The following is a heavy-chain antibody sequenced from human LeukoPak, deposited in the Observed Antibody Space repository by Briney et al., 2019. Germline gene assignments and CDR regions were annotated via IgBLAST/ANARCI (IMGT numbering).Heavy chain of an antibody. V-gene: IGHV3-30-3*01. J-gene: IGHJ4*02. D-gene: IGHD1-26*01. CDR3: ARGMGATRGFDY. Sequence: GGSLRLSCAASGFTFSSYAMHWVRQAPGKGLEWVAVISYDGSNKYYADSVKGRFTISRDNSKNTLYLQMNSLRAEDTAVYYCARGMGATRGFDYWGQGTLVTVSS. CDR1: GFTFSSYA. CDR2: ISYDGSNK.